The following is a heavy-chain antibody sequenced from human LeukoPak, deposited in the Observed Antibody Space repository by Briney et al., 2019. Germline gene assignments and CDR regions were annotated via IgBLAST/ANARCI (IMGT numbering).Heavy chain of an antibody. D-gene: IGHD1-26*01. V-gene: IGHV3-48*01. CDR3: AREVGTPQAFDI. CDR1: RFTFSNYG. Sequence: GGSLRLSCAASRFTFSNYGVNWVRQAPGKGLEWVSYISSRSSTIYYADSVRGRFTISRDNAKNSLYLQMNSLKAEDTAIYYCAREVGTPQAFDIWGQGTMVTVSS. CDR2: ISSRSSTI. J-gene: IGHJ3*02.